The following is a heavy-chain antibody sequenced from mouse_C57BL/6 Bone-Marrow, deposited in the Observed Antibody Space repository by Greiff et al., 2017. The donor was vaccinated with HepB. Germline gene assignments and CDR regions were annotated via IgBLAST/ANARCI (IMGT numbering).Heavy chain of an antibody. CDR1: GYTFTSYW. D-gene: IGHD2-4*01. Sequence: VQLQQPGAELVKPGASVKLSCKASGYTFTSYWMHWVKQRPGRGLEWIGRIAPNSGGTKYNEKFKSKATLTVDKPSSTAYMQLSSLTSVDSAVYYDARSESIYDDYDGAMDYWGQGTSVTVSS. CDR2: IAPNSGGT. CDR3: ARSESIYDDYDGAMDY. V-gene: IGHV1-72*01. J-gene: IGHJ4*01.